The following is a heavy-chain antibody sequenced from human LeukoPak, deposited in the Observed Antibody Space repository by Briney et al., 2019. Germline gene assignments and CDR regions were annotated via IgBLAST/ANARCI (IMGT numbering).Heavy chain of an antibody. J-gene: IGHJ4*02. CDR3: ARERPSYYDILTGYYPRSLPYYFDY. Sequence: PSETLSLTCAVYGGSFSGYYWSWIRQPPGKGLEWIGEINHSGSTNYNPSLKSRVTISVDTYKNQFSLKLSSVTAADTAVYYCARERPSYYDILTGYYPRSLPYYFDYWGQGTLVTVSS. D-gene: IGHD3-9*01. CDR1: GGSFSGYY. V-gene: IGHV4-34*01. CDR2: INHSGST.